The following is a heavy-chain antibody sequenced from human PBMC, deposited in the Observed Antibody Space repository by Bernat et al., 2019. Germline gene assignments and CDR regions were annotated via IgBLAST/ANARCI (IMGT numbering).Heavy chain of an antibody. CDR1: GFTFSSYW. Sequence: EVQLVESGGGLVQPGGSLRLSCAASGFTFSSYWMHWVRRAAGKGLVWVSRINSDGSSTSYADAVKGRFTISRDNAKNTLFLQMNSLRAEGTAVYYCIGGAPFDYWGQGTLVTVSS. V-gene: IGHV3-74*01. CDR3: IGGAPFDY. J-gene: IGHJ4*02. CDR2: INSDGSST.